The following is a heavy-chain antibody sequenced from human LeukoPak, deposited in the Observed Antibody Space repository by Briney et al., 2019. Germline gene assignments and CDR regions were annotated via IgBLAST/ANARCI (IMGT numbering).Heavy chain of an antibody. CDR1: GFSFSGSW. D-gene: IGHD4-17*01. V-gene: IGHV3-7*01. CDR3: ARDPLNGALDI. J-gene: IGHJ4*02. CDR2: MNPDGSAI. Sequence: PGGSLRLSCTASGFSFSGSWMSWVRQLPGKGLEWLADMNPDGSAIVYVDSVKGRFTVSRNNAKNSLYLQMDGLRAGDTAVYYCARDPLNGALDIWGQGTLVTVSS.